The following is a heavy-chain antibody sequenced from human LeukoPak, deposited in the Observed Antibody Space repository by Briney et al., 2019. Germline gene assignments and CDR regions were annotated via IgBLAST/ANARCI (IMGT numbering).Heavy chain of an antibody. V-gene: IGHV3-33*08. D-gene: IGHD2-15*01. CDR2: IWYDGSNK. CDR1: RFTFSNFW. CDR3: ARGAYCSGGSCPYFDS. J-gene: IGHJ4*02. Sequence: GGSLRLSCAASRFTFSNFWMTWVRQAPGKGLEWVAVIWYDGSNKYYGDSVKGRFTISRDNSKNTLYLQMNSLRAEDTAVYYCARGAYCSGGSCPYFDSWGQGTLVTVSS.